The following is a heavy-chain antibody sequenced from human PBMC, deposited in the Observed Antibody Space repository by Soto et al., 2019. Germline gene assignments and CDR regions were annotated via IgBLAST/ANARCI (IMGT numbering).Heavy chain of an antibody. CDR2: FSATGGST. CDR3: AKDRLAGNFDY. Sequence: GGSLRLSCAASGFTFNNYAMNWVRQAPGKGLEWIAIFSATGGSTYYADSVKGRFTISRDNSKNTLYLQMNGLRVEDTAVYYCAKDRLAGNFDYWGQGTQVTVSS. J-gene: IGHJ4*02. CDR1: GFTFNNYA. V-gene: IGHV3-23*01.